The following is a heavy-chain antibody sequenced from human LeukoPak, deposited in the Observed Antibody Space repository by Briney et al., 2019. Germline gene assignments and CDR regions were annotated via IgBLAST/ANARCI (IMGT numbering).Heavy chain of an antibody. CDR1: GFVFSRDN. V-gene: IGHV3-48*04. CDR2: ISETI. Sequence: GGALRLSCMASGFVFSRDNRNWVRQAPGKGLEWVAHISETIYYADSVQGRFTISRDNAKNSLYLQMSNLRVDDTAMYYCVREVGRPKTFYFDSWGRGTPVTVSS. D-gene: IGHD3-16*01. CDR3: VREVGRPKTFYFDS. J-gene: IGHJ4*02.